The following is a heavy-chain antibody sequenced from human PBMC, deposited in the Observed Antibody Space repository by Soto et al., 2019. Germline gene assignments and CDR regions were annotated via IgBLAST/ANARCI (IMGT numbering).Heavy chain of an antibody. D-gene: IGHD6-13*01. CDR3: ARRVAAAGTDWFDP. CDR2: MNPYSGDT. Sequence: QVQLVQSGAEVKKPGASVKVSCKASGYTFTSDDINWVRQATGQGLEWMGWMNPYSGDTGYAQKFQGRVTMTRDTSISTAYMELSSLSSEDTAVYYCARRVAAAGTDWFDPWGQGTLVTVSS. V-gene: IGHV1-8*01. CDR1: GYTFTSDD. J-gene: IGHJ5*02.